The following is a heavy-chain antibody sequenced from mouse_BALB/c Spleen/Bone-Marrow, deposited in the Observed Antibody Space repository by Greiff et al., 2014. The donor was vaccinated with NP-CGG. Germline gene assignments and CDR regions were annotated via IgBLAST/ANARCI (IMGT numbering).Heavy chain of an antibody. Sequence: VQLQQSGAELAKPGASVKMSCKASGYTFTSYWMHWVKQRPGQGLEWIGYINPSTGYTEYNQKFKDKATLTADKSSSTAYMQLSSLTSEDSAVYYCARGTVVVYYYAMDYWGQGTSVTVSS. CDR2: INPSTGYT. D-gene: IGHD1-1*01. CDR1: GYTFTSYW. J-gene: IGHJ4*01. CDR3: ARGTVVVYYYAMDY. V-gene: IGHV1-7*01.